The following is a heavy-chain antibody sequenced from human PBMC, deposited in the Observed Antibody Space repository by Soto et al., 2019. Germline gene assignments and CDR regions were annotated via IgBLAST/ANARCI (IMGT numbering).Heavy chain of an antibody. CDR1: GYTFTSYG. Sequence: ASVKVSCKASGYTFTSYGISWVRQAPGQGLEWMGWISAYNGNTNYAQKLQGRATMTTDTSTSTAYMELRSLRAGDTAVYYCARVLRGYSGFEDYFDYWGQGALVTASS. J-gene: IGHJ4*02. CDR3: ARVLRGYSGFEDYFDY. V-gene: IGHV1-18*01. D-gene: IGHD5-12*01. CDR2: ISAYNGNT.